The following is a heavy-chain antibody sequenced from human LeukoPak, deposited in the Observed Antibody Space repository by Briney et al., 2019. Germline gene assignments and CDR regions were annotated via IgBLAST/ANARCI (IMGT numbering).Heavy chain of an antibody. CDR2: INPNSGAT. CDR1: GDTFTGYY. D-gene: IGHD1-26*01. J-gene: IGHJ4*02. CDR3: ARDTIVGGRADFDF. Sequence: ASVKVSCKASGDTFTGYYMHWVRQAPGQGLEWMGWINPNSGATYYAQNFQGRVTLTRDTSISTAYMELSSLRSDDTAVFYCARDTIVGGRADFDFWGQGTLVTVSS. V-gene: IGHV1-2*02.